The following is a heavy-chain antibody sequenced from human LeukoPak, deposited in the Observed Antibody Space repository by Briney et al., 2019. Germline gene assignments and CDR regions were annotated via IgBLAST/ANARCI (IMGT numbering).Heavy chain of an antibody. Sequence: SETLSLTCAVYGVSFSGYYWSWIRQPPGKGLEWIGEINHSGSTNYNPSLKSRVTISVDTSKNQFSLKLSSVTAADTAVYYCARGYSSSWYSFDYWGQGTLVTVSS. D-gene: IGHD6-13*01. V-gene: IGHV4-34*01. J-gene: IGHJ4*02. CDR3: ARGYSSSWYSFDY. CDR1: GVSFSGYY. CDR2: INHSGST.